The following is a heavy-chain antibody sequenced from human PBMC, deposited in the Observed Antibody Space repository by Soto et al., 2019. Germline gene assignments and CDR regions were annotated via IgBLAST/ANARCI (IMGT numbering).Heavy chain of an antibody. CDR1: GFTFSSYA. V-gene: IGHV3-23*01. J-gene: IGHJ1*01. CDR2: ISGTGRVT. Sequence: EVQLLESGGGLVQPGGSLKISCAVSGFTFSSYAMXWVRQAPGKGLEWVSGISGTGRVTNYAESVKGRFTISRDNPKNTLSLEMKSLRAEDTAVYYCAKDVHYDIVTGIEYFDHWGQGTLVTVSS. D-gene: IGHD3-9*01. CDR3: AKDVHYDIVTGIEYFDH.